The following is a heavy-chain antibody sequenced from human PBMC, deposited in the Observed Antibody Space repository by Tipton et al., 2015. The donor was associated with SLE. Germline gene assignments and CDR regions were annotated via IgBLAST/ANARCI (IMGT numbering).Heavy chain of an antibody. Sequence: TLSLTCTVSGGSISSSSYYWGWIRQPPGKGLEYIGSIYYRGATYYNLSLRSRVTISVDTSNQFSLRLSSVTAADTAVYYCARDDWGNHYGMDVWGQGTTVTVSS. V-gene: IGHV4-39*02. J-gene: IGHJ6*02. CDR3: ARDDWGNHYGMDV. D-gene: IGHD3-9*01. CDR2: IYYRGAT. CDR1: GGSISSSSYY.